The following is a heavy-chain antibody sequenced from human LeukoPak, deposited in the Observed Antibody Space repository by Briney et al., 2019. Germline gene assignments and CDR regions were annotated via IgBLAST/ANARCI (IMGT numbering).Heavy chain of an antibody. J-gene: IGHJ4*02. Sequence: SETLSLTRSVSGVSINPYYWSWIRQSAGKGLEWIGRVYASGTTNYHPSLNGRVTLSVDMSKNHFSLRLSSVTAADTAVYYCARDQGYTYGQTHYFDLWGQGILVTVSS. CDR3: ARDQGYTYGQTHYFDL. CDR1: GVSINPYY. CDR2: VYASGTT. V-gene: IGHV4-4*07. D-gene: IGHD5-18*01.